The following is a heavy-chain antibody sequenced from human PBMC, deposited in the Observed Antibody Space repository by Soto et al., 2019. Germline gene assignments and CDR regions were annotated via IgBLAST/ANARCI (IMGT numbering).Heavy chain of an antibody. D-gene: IGHD3-16*02. CDR3: AGDRFEFGGVIASDAFDI. CDR2: IIPIFGTA. Sequence: QVQLVQSGAEVKKPGSSVKVSCKASGGTFSSYAISWVRQAPGQGLEWMGGIIPIFGTANYAQKFQGRVTIPAHESTSKVYMERSSLRSEGTAVYYCAGDRFEFGGVIASDAFDIWGQGTMVTVSS. V-gene: IGHV1-69*12. J-gene: IGHJ3*02. CDR1: GGTFSSYA.